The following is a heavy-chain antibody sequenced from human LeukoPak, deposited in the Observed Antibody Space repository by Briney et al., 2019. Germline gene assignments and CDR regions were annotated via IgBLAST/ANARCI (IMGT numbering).Heavy chain of an antibody. CDR1: GGSIDSSNYF. D-gene: IGHD2-8*01. J-gene: IGHJ3*02. CDR3: ARGGVLDAFDI. V-gene: IGHV4-39*07. Sequence: PSETLSLTCSVSGGSIDSSNYFWAWIRQPPGKGLEWIGSVYYSGSTYYNPSLQSRVAISIDTSSNRFSLKLSSVTAADTAVYYCARGGVLDAFDIWGQGTMVTVSS. CDR2: VYYSGST.